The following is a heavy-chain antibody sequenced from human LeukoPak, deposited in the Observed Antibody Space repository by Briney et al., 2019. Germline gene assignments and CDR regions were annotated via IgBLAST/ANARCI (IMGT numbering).Heavy chain of an antibody. CDR2: ISGSGGST. D-gene: IGHD4-17*01. Sequence: GGSLRLSCAASGFTFSNYAMSWVRQAPGKGLEWVSTISGSGGSTYYADSVKGRFTIARDNSKNKLYLQMNSLRAEDTSVYDCAKDPFTVTTTKINWFDPWGQGTLVTVSS. J-gene: IGHJ5*02. CDR1: GFTFSNYA. CDR3: AKDPFTVTTTKINWFDP. V-gene: IGHV3-23*01.